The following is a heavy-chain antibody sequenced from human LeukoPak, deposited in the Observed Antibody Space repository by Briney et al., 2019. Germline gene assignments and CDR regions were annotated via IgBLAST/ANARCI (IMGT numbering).Heavy chain of an antibody. Sequence: GASVKVSCKASGYTFTGYYMHWVRQAPRQGLEWMGRVNPNSGGTNYAQKFQGRVTMTRDTSISTAYMEMSRLTSDDTAAYYCARAYSSSPKAAGYYMDVWGKGTTVTVSS. CDR2: VNPNSGGT. J-gene: IGHJ6*03. V-gene: IGHV1-2*06. D-gene: IGHD6-13*01. CDR3: ARAYSSSPKAAGYYMDV. CDR1: GYTFTGYY.